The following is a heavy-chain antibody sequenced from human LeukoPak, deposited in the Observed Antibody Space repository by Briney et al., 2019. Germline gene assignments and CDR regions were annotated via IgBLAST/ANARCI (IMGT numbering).Heavy chain of an antibody. D-gene: IGHD5-12*01. Sequence: ASVKVSCKASGYTFINYGVTWVRQAPGQGLEWMGWISASNGNTNYAQKLQGRVTLTTETSTSTAYMELRSLRSDDTAVYYCARALSRGYSGYDYGLGYWGQGTLVTVSS. CDR1: GYTFINYG. V-gene: IGHV1-18*01. J-gene: IGHJ4*02. CDR3: ARALSRGYSGYDYGLGY. CDR2: ISASNGNT.